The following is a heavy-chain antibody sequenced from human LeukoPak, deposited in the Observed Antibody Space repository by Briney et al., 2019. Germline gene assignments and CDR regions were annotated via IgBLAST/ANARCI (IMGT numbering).Heavy chain of an antibody. J-gene: IGHJ4*02. CDR1: GFTFSSYG. CDR2: IWYDGSNK. D-gene: IGHD6-6*01. Sequence: GGSLRLPCAASGFTFSSYGMHWVRQAPGKGLEWVAVIWYDGSNKYYADSVKGRFTISRDNSKNTLYLQMNSLRAEDTAVYYCAKAREPYSSSVPSDYWGQGTLVTVSS. CDR3: AKAREPYSSSVPSDY. V-gene: IGHV3-33*06.